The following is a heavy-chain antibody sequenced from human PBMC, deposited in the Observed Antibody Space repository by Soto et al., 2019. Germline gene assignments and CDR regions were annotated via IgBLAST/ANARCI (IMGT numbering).Heavy chain of an antibody. CDR3: ARDLRAGAIVVVKPTPPGWFDP. CDR2: ISSSSSTI. CDR1: GFTFSSYS. V-gene: IGHV3-48*02. Sequence: EVQLVESGGGLVQPGGSLRLSCAASGFTFSSYSMNWVRQAPGKGLEWVSYISSSSSTIYYADSVKGRFTISRDNAKNSLYLQMNSLGDEDTAVYYCARDLRAGAIVVVKPTPPGWFDPWGQGTLVTVSS. D-gene: IGHD3-22*01. J-gene: IGHJ5*02.